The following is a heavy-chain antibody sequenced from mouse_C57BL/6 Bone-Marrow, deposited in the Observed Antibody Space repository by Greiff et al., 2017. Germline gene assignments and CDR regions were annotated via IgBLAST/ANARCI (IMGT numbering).Heavy chain of an antibody. D-gene: IGHD2-10*02. J-gene: IGHJ2*01. CDR3: ARHEGYGNPGDFDY. CDR2: FYPGSGSL. Sequence: QVQLKESGAELVKPGASVKLSCTASGYTFTEYTIHWVKQRSGQGLEWIGWFYPGSGSLKYNEKFKDKATLTADKSSSTVYMELIRLTSEDSAVYFCARHEGYGNPGDFDYWGQGTTLTVSS. CDR1: GYTFTEYT. V-gene: IGHV1-62-2*01.